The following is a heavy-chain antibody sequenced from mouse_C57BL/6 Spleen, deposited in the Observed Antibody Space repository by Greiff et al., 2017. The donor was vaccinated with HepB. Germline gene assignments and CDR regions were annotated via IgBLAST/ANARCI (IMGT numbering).Heavy chain of an antibody. CDR1: GYAFSSYW. CDR2: IYPGDGDT. CDR3: ARASGPGAMDY. D-gene: IGHD3-1*01. Sequence: QVQLKQSGAELVKPGASVKISCKASGYAFSSYWMNWVKQRPGKGLEWIGQIYPGDGDTNYNGKFKGKATLTADKSSSTAYMQLSSLTSEDSAVYFCARASGPGAMDYWGQGTSVTVSS. V-gene: IGHV1-80*01. J-gene: IGHJ4*01.